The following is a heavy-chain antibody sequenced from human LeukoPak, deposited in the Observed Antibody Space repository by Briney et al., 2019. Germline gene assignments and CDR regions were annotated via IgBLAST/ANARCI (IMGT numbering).Heavy chain of an antibody. V-gene: IGHV3-11*01. CDR3: ARLGGPGAYVARGRYHYYGMDV. CDR2: ISSSDTTI. J-gene: IGHJ6*02. CDR1: GFTFSDYY. D-gene: IGHD3-16*01. Sequence: SGGSLRLSCAASGFTFSDYYMSWIRQAPGKGLEWVSYISSSDTTIYYADSVRGRFTISRDNAKNSLYLQMNSLRVEDTAVYYCARLGGPGAYVARGRYHYYGMDVWGQGTTVTVSS.